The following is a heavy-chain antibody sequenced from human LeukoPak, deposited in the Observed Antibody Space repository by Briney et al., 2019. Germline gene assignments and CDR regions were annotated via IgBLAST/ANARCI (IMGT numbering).Heavy chain of an antibody. Sequence: SETLSLTCTVSGGSISSYYWSWIRQPPGKGLEWIGYIYYSGSTNYNPSLTSRVTISVDTSKNQFSLKLSSVTAADTAVYYCARSYYYYGSGSYWFDPWGQGTLVTVSS. CDR1: GGSISSYY. CDR3: ARSYYYYGSGSYWFDP. D-gene: IGHD3-10*01. J-gene: IGHJ5*02. V-gene: IGHV4-59*01. CDR2: IYYSGST.